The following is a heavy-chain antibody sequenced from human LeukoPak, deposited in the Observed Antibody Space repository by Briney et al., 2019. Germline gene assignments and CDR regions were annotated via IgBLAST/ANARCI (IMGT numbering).Heavy chain of an antibody. J-gene: IGHJ4*02. Sequence: GGSLRLSCAASGFTFSSYGMHWVRQAPGKGLEWVAVIWYDGSNKYYADSVKGRFTISRDNSKNTLYLQMNSLRAEDTAVYYCARLCGGDCYSGLDYWGQGTLVTVSS. D-gene: IGHD2-21*02. V-gene: IGHV3-33*01. CDR3: ARLCGGDCYSGLDY. CDR2: IWYDGSNK. CDR1: GFTFSSYG.